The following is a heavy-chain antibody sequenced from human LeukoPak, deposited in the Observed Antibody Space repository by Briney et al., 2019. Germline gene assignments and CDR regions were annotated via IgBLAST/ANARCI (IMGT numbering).Heavy chain of an antibody. J-gene: IGHJ4*02. Sequence: GGSLRLSCAASGFTFSTYGVNWVRQAPGKGLEWVAIISYDESNTYYADSVKGRFTISRDNSKNTLYLQMSSLRAEDTAVYYCAKGGGITDYARFDYWGQGTLVTVSS. CDR2: ISYDESNT. D-gene: IGHD1-14*01. CDR1: GFTFSTYG. CDR3: AKGGGITDYARFDY. V-gene: IGHV3-30*18.